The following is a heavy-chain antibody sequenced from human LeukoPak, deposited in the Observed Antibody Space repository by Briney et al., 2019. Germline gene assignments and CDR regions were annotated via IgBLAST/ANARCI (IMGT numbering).Heavy chain of an antibody. Sequence: ASVKVSCKASGYTFNTYGINWVRQAPGQGLEWMGWINPDNGGTNYAQKFQGRVTMTRDMSISTAYMELSRLRSDDTAVYYCARDPSNSGYDYLYYFDYWGQGTLVTVSS. V-gene: IGHV1-2*02. CDR2: INPDNGGT. CDR3: ARDPSNSGYDYLYYFDY. D-gene: IGHD5-12*01. J-gene: IGHJ4*02. CDR1: GYTFNTYG.